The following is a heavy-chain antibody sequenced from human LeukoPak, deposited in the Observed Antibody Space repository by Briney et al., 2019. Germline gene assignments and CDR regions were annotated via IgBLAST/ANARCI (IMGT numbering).Heavy chain of an antibody. Sequence: SETLSLTCTVSGGSISSGGYYWSWIRQHPGEGLEWIGYIYHSGSTYYNPSLKSRVTISVDTSKNQFSLKLGSVTAADTAVYYCAREDFGEYSFDYWGQGTLVTVSS. CDR1: GGSISSGGYY. CDR3: AREDFGEYSFDY. J-gene: IGHJ4*02. V-gene: IGHV4-31*03. CDR2: IYHSGST. D-gene: IGHD4-17*01.